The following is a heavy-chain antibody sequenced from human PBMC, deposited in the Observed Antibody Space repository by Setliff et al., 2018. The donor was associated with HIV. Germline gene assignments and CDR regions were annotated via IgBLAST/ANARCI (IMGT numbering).Heavy chain of an antibody. CDR2: VNHSGST. D-gene: IGHD6-13*01. Sequence: SETLSLTCAVYGGSFSGYYWSWIRQPPGKGLEWIGEVNHSGSTNYNPSLKSRVTISVDMSKNQFSLKLSSVTAADTAVYYSARGPTPGIWYTGTFRYWYFDVWGRGTLVTVSS. J-gene: IGHJ2*01. V-gene: IGHV4-34*01. CDR3: ARGPTPGIWYTGTFRYWYFDV. CDR1: GGSFSGYY.